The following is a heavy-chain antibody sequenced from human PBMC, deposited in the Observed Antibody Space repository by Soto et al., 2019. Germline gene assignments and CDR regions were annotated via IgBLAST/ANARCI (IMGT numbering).Heavy chain of an antibody. Sequence: PXGSLGLSCAASGFTFSSYAMHGVRQAPGKGLEWVAVISYDGSNKYYADSVKGRFTISRDNSKNTLYLQMNSLRAEDTAVYYCAKDKMGSYYDSSGCVDYWGQGTLVTV. CDR2: ISYDGSNK. V-gene: IGHV3-30-3*01. J-gene: IGHJ4*02. CDR1: GFTFSSYA. CDR3: AKDKMGSYYDSSGCVDY. D-gene: IGHD3-22*01.